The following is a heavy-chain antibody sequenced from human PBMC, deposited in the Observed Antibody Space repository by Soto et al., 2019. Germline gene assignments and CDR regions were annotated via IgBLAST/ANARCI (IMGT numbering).Heavy chain of an antibody. CDR3: AREVGGELELPARGWFDP. V-gene: IGHV1-2*04. Sequence: QVQLVQSGAEVKKPGASVKVSCKASGYTFTGYYMHWVRQAPGQGLEWMGWINPNSGGTNYAQKFQGWVTMTRDTSISTAYMELSRLRSDDTAVYYCAREVGGELELPARGWFDPWGQGTLVTVS. CDR1: GYTFTGYY. J-gene: IGHJ5*02. D-gene: IGHD1-7*01. CDR2: INPNSGGT.